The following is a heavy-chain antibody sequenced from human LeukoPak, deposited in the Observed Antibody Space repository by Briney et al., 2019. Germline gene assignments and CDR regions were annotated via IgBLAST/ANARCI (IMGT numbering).Heavy chain of an antibody. Sequence: KPSQTLSLTYTVSGGSISSGDYYWSWIRQPPGKGLEWIGYIYYTGTTYYSPSLKSRVTISVDTSKNQFSLKLSSVTAADTAVYYCATDVAVAGTGAFDIWGQGTMVTVSS. V-gene: IGHV4-30-4*08. CDR3: ATDVAVAGTGAFDI. CDR1: GGSISSGDYY. J-gene: IGHJ3*02. D-gene: IGHD6-19*01. CDR2: IYYTGTT.